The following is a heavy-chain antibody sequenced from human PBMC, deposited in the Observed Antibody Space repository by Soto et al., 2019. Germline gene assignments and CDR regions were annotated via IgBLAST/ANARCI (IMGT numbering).Heavy chain of an antibody. V-gene: IGHV1-3*01. CDR3: ALGAGSNSLAYFDP. CDR1: GYLFTTYA. D-gene: IGHD1-26*01. Sequence: ASVKVSCKASGYLFTTYAIHWVRQAPGQTPEGMGWINAGNGNTKFTEKFHRRVTITTDRSASTAYMELASLSSEDTAVYSCALGAGSNSLAYFDPWGQGTLVTVSS. CDR2: INAGNGNT. J-gene: IGHJ5*02.